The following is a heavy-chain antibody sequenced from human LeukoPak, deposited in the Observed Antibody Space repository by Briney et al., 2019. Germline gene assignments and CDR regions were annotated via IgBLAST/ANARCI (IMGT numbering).Heavy chain of an antibody. J-gene: IGHJ5*02. CDR2: ISYDGSNK. CDR1: GFTFSSYA. D-gene: IGHD3-22*01. V-gene: IGHV3-30-3*01. CDR3: ARGDSSGYYHFDP. Sequence: GRSLRLSCAASGFTFSSYAMHWVRQAPGKGLEWVAVISYDGSNKYYADSVKGRFTISRDNSKNTLYLQMNSLRAEDTAVYYCARGDSSGYYHFDPWGQGTLVTVSS.